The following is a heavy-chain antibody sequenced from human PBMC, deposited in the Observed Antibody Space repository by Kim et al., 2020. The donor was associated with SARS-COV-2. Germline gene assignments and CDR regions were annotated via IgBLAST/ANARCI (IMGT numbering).Heavy chain of an antibody. CDR2: IYYSEGT. J-gene: IGHJ6*02. CDR3: ARQARGFGYYYHDMAV. CDR1: GGTISSNSYY. Sequence: SETLTLTCTVSGGTISSNSYYWGWIRQPPGKGLEWVRSIYYSEGTYYNPSLKSRVTISVDTSKNQFSLKLSSVTAADAAVYYCARQARGFGYYYHDMAVWGRGNTGTVPS. D-gene: IGHD3-16*01. V-gene: IGHV4-39*01.